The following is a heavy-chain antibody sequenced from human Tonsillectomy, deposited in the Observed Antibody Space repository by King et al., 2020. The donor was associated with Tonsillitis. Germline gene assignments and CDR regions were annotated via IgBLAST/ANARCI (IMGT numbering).Heavy chain of an antibody. D-gene: IGHD2-2*02. V-gene: IGHV3-21*01. CDR1: GLTFSTYM. CDR2: ITSASTYI. J-gene: IGHJ4*02. Sequence: VQLVESGGGLVKPGGSLRLSCEVSGLTFSTYMMNWVRQAPGKGLELGASITSASTYIYFADSVKGRLIISRDNANNSLFLQVISLRAGDTAVDYCVRYVCSRSTCYKEELGFWGQGTLVTVSS. CDR3: VRYVCSRSTCYKEELGF.